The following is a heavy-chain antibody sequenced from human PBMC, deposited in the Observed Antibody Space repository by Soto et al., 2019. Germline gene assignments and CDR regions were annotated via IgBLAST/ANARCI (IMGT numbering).Heavy chain of an antibody. CDR2: IYYSGNT. CDR3: VRRRASTPNWFDP. Sequence: SETLSLTGSVSGGSISSSSFYWGWIRQPPGKGLEWIGSIYYSGNTYHNPSLESRVAISADTSTNQFSLKLSSVTAADTAVYYCVRRRASTPNWFDPWGQGTLVTVSS. J-gene: IGHJ5*02. V-gene: IGHV4-39*01. CDR1: GGSISSSSFY.